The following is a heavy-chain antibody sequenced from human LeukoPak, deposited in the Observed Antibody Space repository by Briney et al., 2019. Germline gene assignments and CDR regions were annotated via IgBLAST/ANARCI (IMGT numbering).Heavy chain of an antibody. D-gene: IGHD5-18*01. J-gene: IGHJ4*02. CDR3: ARDAEYSYGQFDY. CDR2: INPNSGGT. CDR1: GYTFTGYY. V-gene: IGHV1-2*02. Sequence: GASVKVSCKASGYTFTGYYMHWVRQAPGQGLEWMGWINPNSGGTNYAQKFQGRVTMTRDASISTAYMELSRLRSDDTAVYYCARDAEYSYGQFDYWGQGTLVTVSS.